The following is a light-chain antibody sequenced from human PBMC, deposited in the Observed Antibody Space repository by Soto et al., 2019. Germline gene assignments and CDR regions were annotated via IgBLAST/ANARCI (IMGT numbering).Light chain of an antibody. Sequence: QLVLTQPPSVSEAPRQRVTISCSGGTSNVGDNAVNWYQHLPGKAPKLLVYYDDLLPSGVSDRFSGSKSGTSASLAISGLQAEDEADYFCAAWDDSLNGYVFGTGTKLTVL. CDR1: TSNVGDNA. CDR2: YDD. CDR3: AAWDDSLNGYV. V-gene: IGLV1-36*01. J-gene: IGLJ1*01.